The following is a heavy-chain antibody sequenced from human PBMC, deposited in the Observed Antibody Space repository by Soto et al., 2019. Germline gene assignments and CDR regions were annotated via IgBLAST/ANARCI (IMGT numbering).Heavy chain of an antibody. V-gene: IGHV3-23*01. CDR1: GFTFSSYA. CDR3: AKDLRVMIAVADHLDY. Sequence: EVQLLESGGGLVQPGGSLRLSCAASGFTFSSYAMSWVRQAPGKGLEWASAISGSGGDTYYADSVKGRFTISRDNSKNTLYLQMNSLRAEDTAVYYCAKDLRVMIAVADHLDYWGQGTLVTVSS. D-gene: IGHD6-19*01. J-gene: IGHJ4*02. CDR2: ISGSGGDT.